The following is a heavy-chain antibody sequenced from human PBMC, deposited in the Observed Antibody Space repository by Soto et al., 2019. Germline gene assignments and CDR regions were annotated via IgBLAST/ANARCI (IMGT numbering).Heavy chain of an antibody. CDR1: GFTFSSYA. J-gene: IGHJ4*01. CDR2: ISGSGGST. D-gene: IGHD3-10*01. CDR3: AKGTVREDYFDY. V-gene: IGHV3-23*01. Sequence: AXRLSCESSGFTFSSYAMSWVRQAPGKGLEWVSTISGSGGSTYYADSVKGRFTISRDNSKNTLNLQVNSLRAEDTAVYYCAKGTVREDYFDYWGQGNLVTV.